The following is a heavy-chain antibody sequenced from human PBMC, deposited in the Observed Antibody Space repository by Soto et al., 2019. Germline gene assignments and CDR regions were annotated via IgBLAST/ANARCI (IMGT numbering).Heavy chain of an antibody. V-gene: IGHV3-23*01. J-gene: IGHJ3*01. CDR2: LFGSGGGI. CDR1: GFAFSAYT. D-gene: IGHD1-26*01. Sequence: EVQLLESGGGLVQPGGSLRLSCAASGFAFSAYTMSWVRQVPGKGLQWVSGLFGSGGGIQYADSVRGRFTVSRDNSKNTLYLPIDSLRGEDPGGELCGEGLIANNWVWEPFDLWGQGTEVTVSS. CDR3: GEGLIANNWVWEPFDL.